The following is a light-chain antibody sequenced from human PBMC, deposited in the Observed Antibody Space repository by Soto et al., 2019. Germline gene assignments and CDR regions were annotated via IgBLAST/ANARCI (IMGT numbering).Light chain of an antibody. J-gene: IGLJ1*01. CDR3: SSYTSRGTYV. Sequence: QSVLTQPASVSGSPGQSITISCTGTSSDVCGYNYVSWYQQHPGKAPKLMIYEVSNRPSGISNRFSGSKSGNTASLTISGLQGEDEADYYCSSYTSRGTYVFGTGTKVTVL. CDR2: EVS. CDR1: SSDVCGYNY. V-gene: IGLV2-14*01.